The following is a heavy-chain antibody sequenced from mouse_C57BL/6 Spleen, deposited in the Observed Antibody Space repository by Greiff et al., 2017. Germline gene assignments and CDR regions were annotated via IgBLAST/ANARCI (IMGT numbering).Heavy chain of an antibody. CDR3: ARRFGDGYYDYAMDY. CDR2: IHPNSGST. Sequence: QVQLKQPGAELVKPGASVKLSCKASGYTFTSYWMHWVKQRPGQGLEWIGMIHPNSGSTNYNEKFKSKATLTVDKSSSTAYMQLSSLTSEDSAVYYCARRFGDGYYDYAMDYWGQGTSVTVSS. D-gene: IGHD2-3*01. V-gene: IGHV1-64*01. CDR1: GYTFTSYW. J-gene: IGHJ4*01.